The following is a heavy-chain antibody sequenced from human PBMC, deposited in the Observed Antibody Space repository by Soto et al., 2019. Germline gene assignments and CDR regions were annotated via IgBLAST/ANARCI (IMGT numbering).Heavy chain of an antibody. V-gene: IGHV4-34*01. J-gene: IGHJ5*02. CDR3: ARDPPDFQVPAARGWFDP. D-gene: IGHD2-2*01. CDR1: GGSFSGYY. Sequence: SETLSLTCAVYGGSFSGYYWSWIRQPPGKGLEWIGEINHSGSTNYNPSLKSRVTISVDTSKNQFSLKLSSVTAADTAVYYCARDPPDFQVPAARGWFDPWGQGTLVTVSS. CDR2: INHSGST.